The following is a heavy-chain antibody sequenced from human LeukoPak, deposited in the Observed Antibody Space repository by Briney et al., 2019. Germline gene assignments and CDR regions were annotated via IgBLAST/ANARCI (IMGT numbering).Heavy chain of an antibody. CDR1: GGTFSSYA. CDR2: IIPIFGTA. Sequence: SVKVSCKASGGTFSSYAISWVRQAPGQGLEWMGGIIPIFGTANYAQKFQGRVTITADASTSTAYMELSSLRSEDTAVYYCARGVTIAAAGTSVDYWGQGTLVTVSS. D-gene: IGHD6-13*01. CDR3: ARGVTIAAAGTSVDY. V-gene: IGHV1-69*13. J-gene: IGHJ4*02.